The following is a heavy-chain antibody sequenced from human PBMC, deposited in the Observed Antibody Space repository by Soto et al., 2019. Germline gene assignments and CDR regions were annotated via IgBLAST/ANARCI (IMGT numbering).Heavy chain of an antibody. CDR2: ISYDGSNK. V-gene: IGHV3-30*18. J-gene: IGHJ3*02. D-gene: IGHD1-1*01. CDR3: AKDPRGGTTGRDAFDI. CDR1: GFTFSSYG. Sequence: PGGSLRLSCAASGFTFSSYGMHWVRQAPGKGLEWVAVISYDGSNKYYADSVKGRFTISRDNSKNTLYLQMNSLRAEDTAVYYCAKDPRGGTTGRDAFDIWGQGTMVT.